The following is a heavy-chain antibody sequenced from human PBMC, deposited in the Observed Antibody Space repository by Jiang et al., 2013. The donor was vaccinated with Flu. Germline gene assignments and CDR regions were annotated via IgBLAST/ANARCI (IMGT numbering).Heavy chain of an antibody. CDR3: ARGYCSSTSCPKSYYYYGMDV. CDR2: IYPGDSDT. J-gene: IGHJ6*02. D-gene: IGHD2-2*01. CDR1: GYSFTSYW. Sequence: CGAEVKKPGESLKISCKGSGYSFTSYWIGWVRQMPGKGLEWMGIIYPGDSDTRYSPSFQGQVTISADKSISTAYLQWSSLKASDTAMYYCARGYCSSTSCPKSYYYYGMDVWAKGPRSPS. V-gene: IGHV5-51*01.